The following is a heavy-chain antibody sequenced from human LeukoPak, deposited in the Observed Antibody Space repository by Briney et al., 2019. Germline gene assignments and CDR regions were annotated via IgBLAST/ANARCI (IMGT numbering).Heavy chain of an antibody. CDR2: IYTSGST. CDR3: AREWAAAGI. CDR1: GGSISSYY. J-gene: IGHJ4*02. D-gene: IGHD6-13*01. V-gene: IGHV4-4*07. Sequence: SETLSLTCTVSGGSISSYYWSWIRQPVGKGLGWIGRIYTSGSTNYNPSLKSRVTMSVDTSKNQFSLKLSSVTAADTAVYYCAREWAAAGIWGQGTLVTVSS.